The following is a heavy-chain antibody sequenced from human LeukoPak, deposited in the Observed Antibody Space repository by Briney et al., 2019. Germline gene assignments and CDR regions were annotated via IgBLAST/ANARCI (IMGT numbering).Heavy chain of an antibody. Sequence: GGSLRLSCAASGFTFSSYAMSWVRQAPGKGLEWVANIKEDGSEKYYVDSVKGRFTISRDNAKKSVYLQMDSLRVGDTAVYYCARDQIGSWWGQGTLVIVSS. J-gene: IGHJ4*02. CDR3: ARDQIGSW. CDR2: IKEDGSEK. CDR1: GFTFSSYA. V-gene: IGHV3-7*01. D-gene: IGHD6-13*01.